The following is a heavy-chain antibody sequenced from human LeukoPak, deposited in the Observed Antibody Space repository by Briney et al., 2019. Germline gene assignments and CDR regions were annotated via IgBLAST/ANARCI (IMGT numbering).Heavy chain of an antibody. Sequence: GGSLRLSCAASGFSVTNYYMTWVRQAPGKGLEWVSVIYTGGRTYYGDSVKGRFTISRDDSKNTLYLQMNSLKTEDTAVYYCTTYSSGWSFYWGQGTLVTVSS. D-gene: IGHD6-19*01. CDR3: TTYSSGWSFY. CDR1: GFSVTNYY. CDR2: IYTGGRT. J-gene: IGHJ4*02. V-gene: IGHV3-66*01.